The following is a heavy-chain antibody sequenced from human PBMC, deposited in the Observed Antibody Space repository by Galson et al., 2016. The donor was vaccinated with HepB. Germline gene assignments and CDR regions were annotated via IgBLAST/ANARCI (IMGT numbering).Heavy chain of an antibody. CDR3: ARGNYDSPGYFFDNWFDP. CDR1: GFVFSSYG. V-gene: IGHV3-33*01. D-gene: IGHD3-22*01. Sequence: SLRLSCAASGFVFSSYGIHWVRQAPGKGLEWVALIWHDGSNQYYADSVKGRFTISRDNSKSTVFLQMNSLRGEDTAVYYCARGNYDSPGYFFDNWFDPWGQGTLVTVSS. CDR2: IWHDGSNQ. J-gene: IGHJ5*02.